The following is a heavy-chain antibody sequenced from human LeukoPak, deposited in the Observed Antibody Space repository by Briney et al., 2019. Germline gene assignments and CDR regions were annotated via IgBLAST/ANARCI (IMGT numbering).Heavy chain of an antibody. CDR1: GGSISRSNNW. CDR2: IYESGSV. D-gene: IGHD3-16*01. V-gene: IGHV4-39*01. CDR3: ARRDYGVPFDP. Sequence: PSQTLSLTCTVSGGSISRSNNWWTWIRQPPGQRLEWIGSIYESGSVFYNPSLGSRVTISVDTSKSQFSLKLSSVTAADTAMYYCARRDYGVPFDPWGQGTLVTVSS. J-gene: IGHJ5*02.